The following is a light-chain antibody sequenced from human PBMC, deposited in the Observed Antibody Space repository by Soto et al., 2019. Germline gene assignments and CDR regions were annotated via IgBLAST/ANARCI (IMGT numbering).Light chain of an antibody. V-gene: IGKV3-11*01. Sequence: EIVLTQSPATLSLSPGERATLSCRASQSVSSYLAWYQQKHGQAPRLLIYDASNRATGITARFSGSGSGTDFTLTISSLEPEDFAVYYCPQRSNWPITFGQGTRLEIK. CDR3: PQRSNWPIT. CDR2: DAS. J-gene: IGKJ5*01. CDR1: QSVSSY.